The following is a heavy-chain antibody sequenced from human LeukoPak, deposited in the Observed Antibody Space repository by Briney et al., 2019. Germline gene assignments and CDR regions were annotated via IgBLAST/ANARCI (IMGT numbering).Heavy chain of an antibody. CDR1: GGSFSGYY. V-gene: IGHV4-34*01. Sequence: SETLSLTCAVYGGSFSGYYWSWIRQPPGKGLEWIGEINHSGSTNYNPSLKSRVTISVDTSKNQFSLKLSSVTAADTAVYYCARDGEYYFDYWGQGTLVTVSS. CDR2: INHSGST. J-gene: IGHJ4*02. CDR3: ARDGEYYFDY. D-gene: IGHD3-10*01.